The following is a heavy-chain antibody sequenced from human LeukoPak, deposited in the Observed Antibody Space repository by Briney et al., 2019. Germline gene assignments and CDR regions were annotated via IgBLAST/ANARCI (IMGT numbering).Heavy chain of an antibody. CDR1: GYTFTGYY. V-gene: IGHV1-2*02. CDR2: INPNSGGT. CDR3: ARDLPAGIYCSSTSCYPGFDP. D-gene: IGHD2-2*01. Sequence: GASVKVSCKASGYTFTGYYMHWVRQAPGQGLEWMGWINPNSGGTNYAQKFQGRVIMTRDTSISTAYMELSRLRSDDTAVYYCARDLPAGIYCSSTSCYPGFDPWGQGTLVTVSS. J-gene: IGHJ5*02.